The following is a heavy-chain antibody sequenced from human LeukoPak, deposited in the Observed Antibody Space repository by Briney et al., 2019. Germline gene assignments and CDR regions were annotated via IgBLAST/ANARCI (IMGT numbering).Heavy chain of an antibody. CDR1: GFTFSSYA. CDR2: ISGSGGST. J-gene: IGHJ3*02. CDR3: AKGLGYCSSTSCPFSFDI. V-gene: IGHV3-23*01. Sequence: PGGSLRLSCAASGFTFSSYAMSWVRQAPGKGLEWVSAISGSGGSTYYADSVKGRFTVSRDNSKNTLYLQMNSLRAEDTAVYYCAKGLGYCSSTSCPFSFDIWGQGTMVTVSS. D-gene: IGHD2-2*01.